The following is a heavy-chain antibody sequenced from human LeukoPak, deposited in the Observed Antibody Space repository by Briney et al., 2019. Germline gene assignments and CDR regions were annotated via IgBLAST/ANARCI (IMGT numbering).Heavy chain of an antibody. V-gene: IGHV3-23*01. J-gene: IGHJ4*02. D-gene: IGHD2-2*01. CDR1: GFTFTSYA. CDR2: ISGSGGST. CDR3: AKEGLYCSSTSCYVEN. Sequence: GGSLRLSCAASGFTFTSYAMSWVRQASGKGLEWVSGISGSGGSTYYADSVKGRFTISRDNSKNTLYLQLNSLTAEDTAVYYCAKEGLYCSSTSCYVENWGQGTLVTVSS.